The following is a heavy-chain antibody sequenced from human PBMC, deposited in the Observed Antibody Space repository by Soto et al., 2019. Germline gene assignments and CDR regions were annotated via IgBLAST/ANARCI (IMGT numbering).Heavy chain of an antibody. D-gene: IGHD3-10*01. J-gene: IGHJ4*02. CDR2: IWYDGSNK. Sequence: QVQLVESGGGVVQPGRSLRLSCAASGFTFSSYGMHWVRQAPGKGLEWVAVIWYDGSNKYYADSVKGRFTISRDNSKHTLYLQMNSLRAEDTAVYYCARSFQFVRGVDYWGQGTLVTVSS. CDR3: ARSFQFVRGVDY. CDR1: GFTFSSYG. V-gene: IGHV3-33*01.